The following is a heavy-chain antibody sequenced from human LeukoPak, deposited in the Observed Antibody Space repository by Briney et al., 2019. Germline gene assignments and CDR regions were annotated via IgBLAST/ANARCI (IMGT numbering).Heavy chain of an antibody. CDR1: GFTFSSYE. CDR2: ISSSGSTI. V-gene: IGHV3-48*03. J-gene: IGHJ4*02. D-gene: IGHD3-22*01. CDR3: ARGMYYYDSSGYHSFDY. Sequence: GGSLRLSCAASGFTFSSYEMNWVRQAPGKGLEWVSYISSSGSTIYYADSVKGRFTISRDNAKNTLFLQMNSLRAEDTAVYYCARGMYYYDSSGYHSFDYWGQGTLVTVSS.